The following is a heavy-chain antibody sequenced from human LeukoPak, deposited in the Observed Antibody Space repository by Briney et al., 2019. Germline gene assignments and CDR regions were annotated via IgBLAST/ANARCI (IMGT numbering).Heavy chain of an antibody. V-gene: IGHV1-46*01. J-gene: IGHJ6*02. D-gene: IGHD5-12*01. Sequence: GASVKVSCKASGYTFTSYYIHWVRQAPGEGLEWMGIINPSGGSTRYAQKFQGRVTMTRDTSTSTVYMELSSLRSEDTAVYYCARERYATIYYYYYGMDVWGQGTTVTVSS. CDR3: ARERYATIYYYYYGMDV. CDR2: INPSGGST. CDR1: GYTFTSYY.